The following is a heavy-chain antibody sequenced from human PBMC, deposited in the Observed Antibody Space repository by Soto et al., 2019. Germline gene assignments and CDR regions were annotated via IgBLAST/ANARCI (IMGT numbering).Heavy chain of an antibody. D-gene: IGHD6-19*01. Sequence: PGGSLRLSCAASGFTFSSYWMSWVRQAPGKGLEWVANIKQDGSEKYYVDSVKGRFTISRDNAKNSLYLQMDSLRAEDTAVYYCARSSGGWYSSFDYWGQGTLVTVSS. J-gene: IGHJ4*02. CDR1: GFTFSSYW. CDR3: ARSSGGWYSSFDY. CDR2: IKQDGSEK. V-gene: IGHV3-7*01.